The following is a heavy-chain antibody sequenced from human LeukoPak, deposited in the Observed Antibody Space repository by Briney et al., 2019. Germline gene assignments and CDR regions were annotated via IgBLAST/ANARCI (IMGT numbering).Heavy chain of an antibody. CDR2: IHTSGST. CDR1: GGSISSYY. J-gene: IGHJ4*02. V-gene: IGHV4-4*07. D-gene: IGHD6-13*01. CDR3: ARWTSCSWYFDS. Sequence: PSETLSLSCTVSGGSISSYYWNWIRQPAGKGLEWIGRIHTSGSTDYNPSLKSRLTMSLDTPNNQFSLKLTSVTAADTAVYYCARWTSCSWYFDSWGQGTPVTVSS.